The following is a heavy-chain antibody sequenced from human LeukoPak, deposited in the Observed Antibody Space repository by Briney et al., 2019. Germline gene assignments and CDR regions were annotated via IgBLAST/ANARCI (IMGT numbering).Heavy chain of an antibody. CDR2: INHSGSI. CDR1: GGSISSSSYY. CDR3: ATHSITMVRGVIGFDY. Sequence: SETLSLTCTVSGGSISSSSYYWGWIRQPPGKGLEWIGEINHSGSINYNPSLKSRVTISVDTSKNQFSLKLSSVTAADTAVYYCATHSITMVRGVIGFDYWGQGTLVTVSS. J-gene: IGHJ4*02. D-gene: IGHD3-10*01. V-gene: IGHV4-39*07.